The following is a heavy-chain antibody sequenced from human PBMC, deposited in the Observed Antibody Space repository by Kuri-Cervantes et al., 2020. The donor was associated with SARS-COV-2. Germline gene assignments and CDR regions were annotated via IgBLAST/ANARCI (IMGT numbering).Heavy chain of an antibody. Sequence: GESLKISCAASGFTFSSYVMHWVRQAPGKGLEWVAFIRYDGSNKYYADSVKGRVTISRDNSKNTLYLQMNSLRAEDTAVYYCAKSQVTIPGNDYWGQGTLVTVSS. CDR2: IRYDGSNK. CDR1: GFTFSSYV. CDR3: AKSQVTIPGNDY. J-gene: IGHJ4*02. V-gene: IGHV3-30*02. D-gene: IGHD4-17*01.